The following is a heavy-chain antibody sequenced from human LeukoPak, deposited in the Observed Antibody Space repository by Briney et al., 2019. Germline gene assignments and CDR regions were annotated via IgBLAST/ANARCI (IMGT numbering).Heavy chain of an antibody. CDR3: AKDRSSSGYSPLDY. CDR2: ISWNSGSI. CDR1: GFTFDDYA. V-gene: IGHV3-9*01. D-gene: IGHD3-22*01. Sequence: GGSLRLSCAASGFTFDDYAMPWARQAPGKGLEWVSGISWNSGSIGYADSVKGRFTISRDNAKNSLYLQMNSLRAEDTALYYCAKDRSSSGYSPLDYWGQGTLVTVSS. J-gene: IGHJ4*02.